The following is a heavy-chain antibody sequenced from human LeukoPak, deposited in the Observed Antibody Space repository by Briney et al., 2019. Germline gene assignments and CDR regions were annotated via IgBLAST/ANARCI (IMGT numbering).Heavy chain of an antibody. D-gene: IGHD2-2*01. CDR2: ISTYTRNT. V-gene: IGHV1-18*01. CDR3: ATLTGDCSSTSCTKGYYYYGMDV. CDR1: GYTFTSYA. J-gene: IGHJ6*02. Sequence: WASVKVSCKASGYTFTSYAISWVRQAPGQGLEWLGWISTYTRNTKYAQNVQGRVTMTTDTPTSTAYMELRSLRSDDTAVYYCATLTGDCSSTSCTKGYYYYGMDVWGQGTTVTVSS.